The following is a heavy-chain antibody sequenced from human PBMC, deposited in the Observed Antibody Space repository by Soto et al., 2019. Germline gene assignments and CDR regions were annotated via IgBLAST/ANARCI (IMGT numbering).Heavy chain of an antibody. V-gene: IGHV5-51*01. D-gene: IGHD2-15*01. Sequence: PGESLKISCQGSGYSFTDYWIGWVRQMPGEGLEWMGIIYPGDSDTRYSPSFQGQVTISADKSITTAYLQWSSLKASDTAMYYCARYGGSGSRLSDYWGQGTLVTVSS. CDR1: GYSFTDYW. CDR2: IYPGDSDT. CDR3: ARYGGSGSRLSDY. J-gene: IGHJ4*02.